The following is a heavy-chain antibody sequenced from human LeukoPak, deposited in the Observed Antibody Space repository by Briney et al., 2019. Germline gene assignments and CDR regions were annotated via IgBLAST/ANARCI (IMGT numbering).Heavy chain of an antibody. Sequence: ASVKVSCKVSGYTFTDYYMHWVQQAPGKGLEWMGLVDPEDGETIYAEKFQGRVTITADTSTDTAYMELGSLRSEDTAVYYCATGVGYCSGGSCSNNWFDPWGQGTLVTVSS. D-gene: IGHD2-15*01. J-gene: IGHJ5*02. CDR2: VDPEDGET. V-gene: IGHV1-69-2*01. CDR1: GYTFTDYY. CDR3: ATGVGYCSGGSCSNNWFDP.